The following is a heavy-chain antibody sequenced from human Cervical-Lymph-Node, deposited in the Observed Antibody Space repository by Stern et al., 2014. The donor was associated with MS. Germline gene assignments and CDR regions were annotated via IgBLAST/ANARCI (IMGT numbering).Heavy chain of an antibody. CDR2: ISANNGNT. D-gene: IGHD3-3*01. Sequence: VQLVESGAEVKKPGASVTVSCEASCYSFTSYGISLVRQAPGPGVEGMGWISANNGNTNYAQKFQGRVTMTTDTSTSTVYMELRSLRSDDTAVYYCARTYDFWSGYEDYWGQGTLGTGSS. J-gene: IGHJ4*02. CDR3: ARTYDFWSGYEDY. CDR1: CYSFTSYG. V-gene: IGHV1-18*01.